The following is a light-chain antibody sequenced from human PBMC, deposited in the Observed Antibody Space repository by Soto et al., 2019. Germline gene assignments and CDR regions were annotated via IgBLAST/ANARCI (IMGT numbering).Light chain of an antibody. J-gene: IGKJ4*01. CDR2: KAS. CDR1: ETISSW. Sequence: DIQMTQSPSTLSASVGDRVTITCRASETISSWLAWYQQKPGKAPKLLIYKASTLESGVPSRFSGSGSGTEFTLTISSLQPDDFATYYCQQYTSYPLTFGGGTKVEIK. CDR3: QQYTSYPLT. V-gene: IGKV1-5*03.